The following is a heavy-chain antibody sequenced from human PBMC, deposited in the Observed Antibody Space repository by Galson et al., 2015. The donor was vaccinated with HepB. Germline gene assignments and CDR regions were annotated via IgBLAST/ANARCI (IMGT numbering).Heavy chain of an antibody. J-gene: IGHJ4*02. CDR1: EFTFSSYA. V-gene: IGHV3-23*01. Sequence: SLRLSCAASEFTFSSYAMSWVRQAPGKGLEWVSAISGSGSRTYYADFVKGRFTISRDNSENTLYLQMNSLRADDTAVYYCATPGVVVADRWGQGTLVTVSS. CDR2: ISGSGSRT. D-gene: IGHD2-15*01. CDR3: ATPGVVVADR.